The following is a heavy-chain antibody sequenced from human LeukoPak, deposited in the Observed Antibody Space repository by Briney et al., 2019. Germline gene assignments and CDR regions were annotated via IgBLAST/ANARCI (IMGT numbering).Heavy chain of an antibody. D-gene: IGHD6-13*01. Sequence: SETLSLTCTVSGGSISSYYWSWIRQPPGKGLEWIGYIYYSGSTNYNPSLKSRVTISVDTSKNQFSLKLSSVTAADTAVYYWARGESSGIAAAGFDYWGQGTLVTVSS. J-gene: IGHJ4*02. V-gene: IGHV4-59*01. CDR3: ARGESSGIAAAGFDY. CDR2: IYYSGST. CDR1: GGSISSYY.